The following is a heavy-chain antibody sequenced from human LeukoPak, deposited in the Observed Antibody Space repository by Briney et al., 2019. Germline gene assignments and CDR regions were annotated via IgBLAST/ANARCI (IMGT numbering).Heavy chain of an antibody. J-gene: IGHJ4*02. Sequence: GGSLRLSCAASGFTFSSYAMSWVRQAPGKGLEWVSAISGSGGSTYYADSVKGRYTISRDNSKNTLYLQMNSLRAEDTAVYYCAGRAWYSSSWYGDYWGQGTLVTVSS. CDR2: ISGSGGST. D-gene: IGHD6-13*01. CDR1: GFTFSSYA. V-gene: IGHV3-23*01. CDR3: AGRAWYSSSWYGDY.